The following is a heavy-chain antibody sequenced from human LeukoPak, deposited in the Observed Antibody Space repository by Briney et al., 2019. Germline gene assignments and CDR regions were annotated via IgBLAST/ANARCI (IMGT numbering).Heavy chain of an antibody. V-gene: IGHV3-20*04. J-gene: IGHJ4*02. CDR1: GFTFSSYW. D-gene: IGHD3-16*02. CDR2: INSNGGRI. CDR3: ARGYYDYVWGSYRYNYFDY. Sequence: GGSLRLSCAASGFTFSSYWMSWVRQAPGKGLEWVSGINSNGGRIGYADSVKGRFTISRDNAKNSLYLQMNSLRAEDTALYYCARGYYDYVWGSYRYNYFDYWGQGTLVTVSS.